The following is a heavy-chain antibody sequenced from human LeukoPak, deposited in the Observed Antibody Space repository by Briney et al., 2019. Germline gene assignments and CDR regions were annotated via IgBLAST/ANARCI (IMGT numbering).Heavy chain of an antibody. CDR3: VTYYFDSSGPKKNY. CDR1: GGSFSGYY. D-gene: IGHD3-22*01. CDR2: INHSGST. Sequence: XETLSLTCAVYGGSFSGYYWSWIRQPPGKGLEWIGEINHSGSTNYNPSLKSRVTISVDTSKKQFSLKLSSVTAADTAVYYCVTYYFDSSGPKKNYWGQGTLVTVSS. J-gene: IGHJ4*02. V-gene: IGHV4-34*01.